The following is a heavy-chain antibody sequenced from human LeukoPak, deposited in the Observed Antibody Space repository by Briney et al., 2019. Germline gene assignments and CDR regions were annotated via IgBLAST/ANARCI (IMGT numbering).Heavy chain of an antibody. V-gene: IGHV3-23*01. CDR3: AKLSGSYTGYFDY. CDR1: GFTFSSYG. J-gene: IGHJ4*02. CDR2: ISGSGGST. D-gene: IGHD1-26*01. Sequence: GGSLRLSCAASGFTFSSYGMSWVRQAPGKGLEWVSAISGSGGSTYYADSVKGRFTISRDNSKNTLYLQMNSLRAEDTAVYYCAKLSGSYTGYFDYWGQGTLVTVSS.